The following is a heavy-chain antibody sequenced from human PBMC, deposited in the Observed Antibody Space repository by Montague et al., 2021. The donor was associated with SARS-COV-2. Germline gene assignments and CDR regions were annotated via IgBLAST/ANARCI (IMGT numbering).Heavy chain of an antibody. CDR3: ARSVFSESRREGLLEVSTVGSYSMDV. D-gene: IGHD5/OR15-5a*01. Sequence: SETLSLTCTVSIGSISSYYWSWIRQPPGKGLEWIGYIYYSGSTNYNPSLKSRVTISVDTSKNQFSLKLSSVTAADTAVYYCARSVFSESRREGLLEVSTVGSYSMDVWGQGTTVTVSS. J-gene: IGHJ6*02. CDR1: IGSISSYY. V-gene: IGHV4-59*01. CDR2: IYYSGST.